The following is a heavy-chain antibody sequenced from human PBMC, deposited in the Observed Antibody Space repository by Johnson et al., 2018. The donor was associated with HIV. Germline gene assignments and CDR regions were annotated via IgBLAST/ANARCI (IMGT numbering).Heavy chain of an antibody. CDR1: GFTFSDDY. J-gene: IGHJ3*02. CDR3: ATLGGTVTTRAIAQPHDAFDI. Sequence: QVQLVESGGGLVQPGGSLRLSCAASGFTFSDDYMSWIRQAPGKGLEWVSYISRSGSTITYAESVKGRFPISRDNSKNTLYLQMNSLRAEDTAVYYCATLGGTVTTRAIAQPHDAFDIWGQGTMVTVSS. D-gene: IGHD4-17*01. V-gene: IGHV3-11*04. CDR2: ISRSGSTI.